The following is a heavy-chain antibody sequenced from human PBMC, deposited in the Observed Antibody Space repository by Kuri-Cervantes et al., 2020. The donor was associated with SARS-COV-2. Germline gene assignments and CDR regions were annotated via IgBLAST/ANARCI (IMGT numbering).Heavy chain of an antibody. CDR2: ISYDGSNK. CDR3: AKSSHQDSNYVGLNYYYYMDV. CDR1: GFTFSSYA. V-gene: IGHV3-30-3*02. D-gene: IGHD4-11*01. J-gene: IGHJ6*03. Sequence: GESLKISCAASGFTFSSYAMHWVRQAPGKGLEWVAVISYDGSNKYYADSVKGRFTISRDNSKNTLYLQMNNLRAEDTAVYYCAKSSHQDSNYVGLNYYYYMDVWGKGTTVTVSS.